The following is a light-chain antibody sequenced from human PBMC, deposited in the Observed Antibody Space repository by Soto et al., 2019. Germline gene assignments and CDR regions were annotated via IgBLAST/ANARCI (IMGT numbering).Light chain of an antibody. J-gene: IGKJ4*01. CDR2: AAS. CDR3: QQSYSTPR. V-gene: IGKV1-39*01. CDR1: QSISSY. Sequence: DIQMTQSPSSLSASVGDRVTITCRSSQSISSYLNWYQQKPWKAPNLLIYAASSLQSGVPSRFSGSGSGIDFTLTIRSLQPEDFATYYCQQSYSTPRFGGGTKVDIK.